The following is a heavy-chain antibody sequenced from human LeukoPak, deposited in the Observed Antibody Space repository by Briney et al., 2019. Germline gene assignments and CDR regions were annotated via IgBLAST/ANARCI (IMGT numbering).Heavy chain of an antibody. D-gene: IGHD3-3*01. Sequence: GASVKVSCKASGYTFTSYDINWVRQATGQGREWMGLMNPNRGNTGYAQKFQGRVNITRNTSISTAYMELSSLRSEDTAVYYCARQSNYDFWSGYSPNYYYMDVWGKGTTVTVSS. CDR3: ARQSNYDFWSGYSPNYYYMDV. V-gene: IGHV1-8*03. J-gene: IGHJ6*03. CDR2: MNPNRGNT. CDR1: GYTFTSYD.